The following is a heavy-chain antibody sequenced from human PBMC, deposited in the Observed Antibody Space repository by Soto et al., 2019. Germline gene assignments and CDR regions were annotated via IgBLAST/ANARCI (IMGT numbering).Heavy chain of an antibody. CDR2: ISSSGSTI. D-gene: IGHD1-26*01. V-gene: IGHV3-48*03. CDR1: GFTFSSYE. J-gene: IGHJ3*02. CDR3: ARDYGSYYAFDI. Sequence: GGSLRLSCAASGFTFSSYEMNWVRQAPGKGLEWVSYISSSGSTIYYADSVKGRFTISRDNAKNSLYLQMNSLRAEDTAVYYCARDYGSYYAFDIWGQGTMVTVSS.